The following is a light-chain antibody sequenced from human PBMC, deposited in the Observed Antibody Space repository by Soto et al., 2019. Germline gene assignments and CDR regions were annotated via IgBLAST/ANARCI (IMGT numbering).Light chain of an antibody. J-gene: IGLJ1*01. Sequence: QSALTQPASVSGSPGQSITISCTGTSSDVGSYNLVSWYQQHPGKAPKLMISEVTKRPSGVSNRFSGSKSGNTASLTISGLQAEYEADYYCCSYAGSSTYVFGTGTKVTVL. CDR1: SSDVGSYNL. CDR2: EVT. CDR3: CSYAGSSTYV. V-gene: IGLV2-23*02.